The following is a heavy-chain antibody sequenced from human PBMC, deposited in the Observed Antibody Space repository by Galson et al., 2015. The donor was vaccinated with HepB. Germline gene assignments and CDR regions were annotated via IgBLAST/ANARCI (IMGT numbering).Heavy chain of an antibody. Sequence: SVKVSCKASGYNFINDGISWVRQAPGQGLEWMGWISAHNGNTNYAQKYHDRVTMTTDNSTSTAYMELRSLRSDDTAIYYCARDLGWGSYVEYWGQGTLVTVSS. D-gene: IGHD3-16*01. CDR3: ARDLGWGSYVEY. J-gene: IGHJ4*02. CDR2: ISAHNGNT. V-gene: IGHV1-18*04. CDR1: GYNFINDG.